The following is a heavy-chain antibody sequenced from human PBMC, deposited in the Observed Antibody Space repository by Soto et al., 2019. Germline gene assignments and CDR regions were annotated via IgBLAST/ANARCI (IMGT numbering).Heavy chain of an antibody. CDR2: ISAYNGNT. D-gene: IGHD3-3*01. Sequence: QVQLVQSGAEVKKPGASVKVSCKASGYTFTSYGISWVRQAPGQGLEWMGWISAYNGNTNYAQKLQGRVTMTTDTSTSTAYMELRSLRSDDTAVYYCARIPTGYHDFWSGYSPFDYWGQGTLVTVSS. CDR3: ARIPTGYHDFWSGYSPFDY. J-gene: IGHJ4*02. CDR1: GYTFTSYG. V-gene: IGHV1-18*04.